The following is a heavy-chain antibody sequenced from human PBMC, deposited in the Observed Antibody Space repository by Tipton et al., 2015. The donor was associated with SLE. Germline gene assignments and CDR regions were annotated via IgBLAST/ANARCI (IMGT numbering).Heavy chain of an antibody. V-gene: IGHV4-31*03. Sequence: TLSLTCTLSGASVTSGGFHWSWIRQRTGKGLGWIGDIYYTERTYNPSLKSRVSISEDTSRNQFSLKLSSVTAADTAVYYCARGIFSAGGYWGQGTLVTVSS. J-gene: IGHJ4*02. D-gene: IGHD3-3*02. CDR2: IYYTERT. CDR3: ARGIFSAGGY. CDR1: GASVTSGGFH.